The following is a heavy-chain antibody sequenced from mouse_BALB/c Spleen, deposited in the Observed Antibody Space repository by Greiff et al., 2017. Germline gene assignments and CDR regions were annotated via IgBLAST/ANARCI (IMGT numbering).Heavy chain of an antibody. CDR1: GYSFTSYW. V-gene: IGHV1-5*01. Sequence: EVQRVESGTVLARPGASVKMSCKASGYSFTSYWMHWVKQRPGQGLEWIGAIYPGNSDTSYNQKFKGKAKLTAVTSASTAYMELSSLTNEDSAVYYCTRSMITTGYAMDYWGQGTSVTVSS. CDR2: IYPGNSDT. CDR3: TRSMITTGYAMDY. D-gene: IGHD2-4*01. J-gene: IGHJ4*01.